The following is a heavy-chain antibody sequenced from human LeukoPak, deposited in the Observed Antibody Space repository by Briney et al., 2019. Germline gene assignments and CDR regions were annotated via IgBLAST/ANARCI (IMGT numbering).Heavy chain of an antibody. CDR1: GFTFSAYA. J-gene: IGHJ4*02. CDR2: IYYSGST. D-gene: IGHD3-10*01. V-gene: IGHV4-38-2*01. Sequence: GSLRLSCAASGFTFSAYAMSWVRQPPGKGLEWIGSIYYSGSTYYNPSLKSRVTISVDTSKNQFSLKLSSVTAADTAVYYCARGILLWFGDPSYYFDYWGQGTLVTVSS. CDR3: ARGILLWFGDPSYYFDY.